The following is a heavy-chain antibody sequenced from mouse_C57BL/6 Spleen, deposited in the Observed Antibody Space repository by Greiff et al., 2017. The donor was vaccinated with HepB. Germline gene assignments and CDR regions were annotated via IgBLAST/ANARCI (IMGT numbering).Heavy chain of an antibody. CDR3: AREGGYDAMDY. CDR1: GFTFSSYA. V-gene: IGHV5-4*01. Sequence: EVHLVESGGGLVKPGGSLKLSCAASGFTFSSYAMSWVRQTPEKRLEWVATISDGGSYTYYPDNVKGRFTISRDNAKNNLYLQLSHLKSEDTAMYYCAREGGYDAMDYWGQGTSVTVSS. CDR2: ISDGGSYT. J-gene: IGHJ4*01.